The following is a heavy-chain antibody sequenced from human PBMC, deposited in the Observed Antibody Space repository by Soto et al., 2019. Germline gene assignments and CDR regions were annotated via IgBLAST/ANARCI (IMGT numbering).Heavy chain of an antibody. Sequence: PGGSLRLSCAASGFTFSSYVMHWVGQAPGKGLEWVAVISYDGSNKYYADSVKGRFTISRDNSKNTLYLQMNSLRAEDTAVYYCAKDKAVAGDYYFDYWGQGTLVTVSS. CDR1: GFTFSSYV. J-gene: IGHJ4*02. CDR3: AKDKAVAGDYYFDY. V-gene: IGHV3-30*18. D-gene: IGHD6-19*01. CDR2: ISYDGSNK.